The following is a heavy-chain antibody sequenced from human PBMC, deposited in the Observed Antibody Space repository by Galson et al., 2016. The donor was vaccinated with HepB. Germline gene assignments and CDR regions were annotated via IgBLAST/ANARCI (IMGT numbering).Heavy chain of an antibody. V-gene: IGHV4-59*01. CDR3: ARDRKSRERFSYGMDV. D-gene: IGHD3-3*01. Sequence: SETLSLTCTVSGGSITDYYWNWIRQPPGKGLEWIGYIYYSGSTNYNPSLKSRVTISIDTSKNQVSLRLTSVTAADTAVYYCARDRKSRERFSYGMDVWGQGITVSVSS. J-gene: IGHJ6*02. CDR2: IYYSGST. CDR1: GGSITDYY.